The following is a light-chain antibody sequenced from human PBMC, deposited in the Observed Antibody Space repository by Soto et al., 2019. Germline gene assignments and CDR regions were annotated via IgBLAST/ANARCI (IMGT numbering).Light chain of an antibody. V-gene: IGKV1-39*01. CDR2: VAS. CDR1: ENIARH. Sequence: DIPMTQSPSSLSASVGDRITITCRASENIARHLNWYQQKPGKAPNLLIYVASNLQNGVPLRFRGGGSGTDFTLTISNLQPEDFATYYCQQSYSTLSITFGQGTRLEIK. CDR3: QQSYSTLSIT. J-gene: IGKJ5*01.